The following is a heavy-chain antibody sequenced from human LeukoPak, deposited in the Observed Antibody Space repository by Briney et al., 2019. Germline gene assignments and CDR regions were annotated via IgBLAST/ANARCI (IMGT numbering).Heavy chain of an antibody. Sequence: GGSLRLSCVASGFTFSNYWMGWVRQAPGKGLEWVANIKEDGSDKYYVDSVKGRFTVSRDNAMNSLYLQMNSLRAEDTAVYYCARHGDYNFDYWGQGTLVTVSS. CDR2: IKEDGSDK. V-gene: IGHV3-7*01. D-gene: IGHD4-17*01. J-gene: IGHJ4*02. CDR3: ARHGDYNFDY. CDR1: GFTFSNYW.